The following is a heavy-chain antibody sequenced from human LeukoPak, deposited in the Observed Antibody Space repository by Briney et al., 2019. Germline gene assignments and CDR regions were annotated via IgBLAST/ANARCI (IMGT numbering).Heavy chain of an antibody. V-gene: IGHV3-30*18. D-gene: IGHD4-17*01. CDR1: GFTFSSYG. Sequence: GRSLRLSCAASGFTFSSYGMHWVRQAPGKGLEWVAVISYDGSNKYYADSVKGRFTISRDNSKNTLYLQMNSLRAEDTAVYYCAKDLRATVTTGDAFDYWGQGTLVTVSS. J-gene: IGHJ4*02. CDR2: ISYDGSNK. CDR3: AKDLRATVTTGDAFDY.